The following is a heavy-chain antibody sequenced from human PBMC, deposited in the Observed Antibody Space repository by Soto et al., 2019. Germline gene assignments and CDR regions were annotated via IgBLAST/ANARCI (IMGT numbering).Heavy chain of an antibody. Sequence: EVQLVESGGGLVKPGGSLRLSCAASGFTFSSYSMNWVRQAPGKGLEWVSSISSSSSYIYYADSVKGRFTISRDNAKNSLYLQMNSLRADDTAVYYCASGGMAHSFRLFDYWGQGTLVTVSS. CDR1: GFTFSSYS. CDR2: ISSSSSYI. V-gene: IGHV3-21*01. J-gene: IGHJ4*02. D-gene: IGHD3-10*01. CDR3: ASGGMAHSFRLFDY.